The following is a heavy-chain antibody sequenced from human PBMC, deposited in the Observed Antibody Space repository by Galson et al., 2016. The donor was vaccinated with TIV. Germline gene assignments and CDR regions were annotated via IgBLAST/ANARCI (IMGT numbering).Heavy chain of an antibody. CDR3: AKDQSSSWFVGISGYYYYIDV. J-gene: IGHJ6*03. CDR1: GFTFSTYG. V-gene: IGHV3-30*02. CDR2: IGFDGRNK. Sequence: SLRLSCAASGFTFSTYGMHWVRQAPGKGLEWLSFIGFDGRNKYYGDSVKGRFSISRDNSKNTLYLEMNSLRPEETAVYYCAKDQSSSWFVGISGYYYYIDVWGHGTTVTVSS. D-gene: IGHD6-13*01.